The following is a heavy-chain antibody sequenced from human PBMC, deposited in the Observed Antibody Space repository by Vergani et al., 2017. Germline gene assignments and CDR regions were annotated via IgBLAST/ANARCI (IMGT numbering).Heavy chain of an antibody. D-gene: IGHD3-10*01. V-gene: IGHV3-13*01. J-gene: IGHJ4*02. CDR3: ARGESIRRRSWARLGVNPVPFDY. CDR1: GFAFSYHD. CDR2: VDSNGDT. Sequence: DALLMESGGGLVQPGGSLRLSCSASGFAFSYHDMHWVRQTQGKGLEWISRVDSNGDTYYAASVKGRFIISREDAKNSFFLQMNSLRVGDTGVYFCARGESIRRRSWARLGVNPVPFDYWGQGALVTVSS.